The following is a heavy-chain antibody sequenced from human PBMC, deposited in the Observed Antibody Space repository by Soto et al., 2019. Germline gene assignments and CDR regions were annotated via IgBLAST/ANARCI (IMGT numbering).Heavy chain of an antibody. J-gene: IGHJ6*02. CDR2: IIPIFGTA. V-gene: IGHV1-69*13. CDR3: ARSNGDFHAYYYYGMDV. D-gene: IGHD2-21*02. Sequence: SVKVSCKASGGTFSSYAISWVRQAPGQGLEWMGGIIPIFGTANYAQKFQGRVTITADESTSTAYMELSSLRSEDTAVYYCARSNGDFHAYYYYGMDVWGQGTTVTVSS. CDR1: GGTFSSYA.